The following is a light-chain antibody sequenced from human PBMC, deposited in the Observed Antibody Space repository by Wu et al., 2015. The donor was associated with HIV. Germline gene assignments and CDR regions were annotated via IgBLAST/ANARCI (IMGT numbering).Light chain of an antibody. CDR3: QQYGSSPPWT. V-gene: IGKV3-20*01. CDR2: GAS. J-gene: IGKJ1*01. CDR1: QSVSSSY. Sequence: EIVLTQPPGTLSLSPGERATLSCRASQSVSSSYLAWYQQKPGQAPRLLIYGASSRAIGIPDRFSGSGSGTDFTLIISRLEPEDFAVYYCQQYGSSPPWTFGQGTKVEIK.